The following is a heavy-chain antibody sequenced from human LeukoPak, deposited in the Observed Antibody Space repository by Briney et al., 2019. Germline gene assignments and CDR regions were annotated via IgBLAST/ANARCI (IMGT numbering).Heavy chain of an antibody. D-gene: IGHD6-13*01. J-gene: IGHJ5*02. V-gene: IGHV1-2*06. CDR2: INPNSGGT. CDR3: ARPNPGIAAAGTPGGFDP. CDR1: GYTFTGYY. Sequence: ASVKVSCKASGYTFTGYYMHWVRQAPGQGLEWMGRINPNSGGTNYAQKFQGRVTMTRDTPISTAYMELSRLRSDDTAVYYCARPNPGIAAAGTPGGFDPWGQGTLVTVSS.